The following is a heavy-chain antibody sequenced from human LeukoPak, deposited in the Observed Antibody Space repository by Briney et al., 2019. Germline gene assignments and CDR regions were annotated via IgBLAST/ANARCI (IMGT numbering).Heavy chain of an antibody. J-gene: IGHJ4*02. CDR1: GFTFSSYS. Sequence: GGSLRLSCAASGFTFSSYSMNWVRQAPGKGLEWVSSISSSSSYIYYADSVKGRFTISRDNAKNSLYLQMNSLRAEDTAVYYCARDGVRWIQLWLGFDYWGQGTLVTVSS. D-gene: IGHD5-18*01. CDR3: ARDGVRWIQLWLGFDY. CDR2: ISSSSSYI. V-gene: IGHV3-21*01.